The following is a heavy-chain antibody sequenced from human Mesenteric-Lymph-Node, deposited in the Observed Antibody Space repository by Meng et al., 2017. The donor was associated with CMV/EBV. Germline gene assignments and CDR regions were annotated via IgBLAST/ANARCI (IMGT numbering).Heavy chain of an antibody. V-gene: IGHV2-5*02. CDR1: FYLSTSGVG. CDR3: AHRLSEYSSSWLAFDY. J-gene: IGHJ4*02. Sequence: FYLSTSGVGVGWIRPPPGKALEWLALIYWDDDKRYSPSLKSRLTITKDTFKNQVVLTMTNMDPVDTATYYCAHRLSEYSSSWLAFDYWGQGTLVTVSS. CDR2: IYWDDDK. D-gene: IGHD6-13*01.